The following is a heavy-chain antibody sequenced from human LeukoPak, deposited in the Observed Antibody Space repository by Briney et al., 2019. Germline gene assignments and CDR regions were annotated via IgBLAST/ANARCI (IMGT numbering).Heavy chain of an antibody. Sequence: GGSLRLSCLVSGFSVSHNYVSWVRQAPGKGLEWVSNIYGDGSTNYADSVRGRFTISRDNSKNTLYLQMNSLRAEDTAVYYCAKDASEYQLLYLFGWFDPWGQGTLVTVSS. J-gene: IGHJ5*02. V-gene: IGHV3-53*01. CDR1: GFSVSHNY. CDR3: AKDASEYQLLYLFGWFDP. D-gene: IGHD2-2*02. CDR2: IYGDGST.